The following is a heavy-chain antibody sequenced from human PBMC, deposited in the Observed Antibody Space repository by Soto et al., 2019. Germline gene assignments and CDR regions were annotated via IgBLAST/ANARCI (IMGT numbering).Heavy chain of an antibody. J-gene: IGHJ4*02. CDR2: ISAYSGNT. D-gene: IGHD1-1*01. Sequence: QVQLVQSGAEVKKPGASVKVSCKTSGFTFTNYYINWVRQAPGQGLEVMGWISAYSGNTNYAQNLQGRVTMTTDTSASQAYLELRSLRSDDKAVYFCARGDTYYVNWYFDYWGQGTLVTVSS. V-gene: IGHV1-18*01. CDR1: GFTFTNYY. CDR3: ARGDTYYVNWYFDY.